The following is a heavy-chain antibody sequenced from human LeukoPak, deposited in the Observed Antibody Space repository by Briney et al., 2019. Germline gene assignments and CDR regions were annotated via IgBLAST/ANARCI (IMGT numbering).Heavy chain of an antibody. V-gene: IGHV4-59*01. Sequence: PSETLSLTCTVSGGSISTYYWNWIRQPPGKGLEWIGYIYHSGGTNHNPSLQSRVTISVDTSKNQFSLNLNSVTAADTAVYYCARGGAARLHFQNWGQGTLVTVSS. CDR2: IYHSGGT. CDR3: ARGGAARLHFQN. J-gene: IGHJ1*01. D-gene: IGHD6-6*01. CDR1: GGSISTYY.